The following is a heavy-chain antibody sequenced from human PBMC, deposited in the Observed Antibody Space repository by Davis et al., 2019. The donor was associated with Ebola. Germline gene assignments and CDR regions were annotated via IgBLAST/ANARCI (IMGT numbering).Heavy chain of an antibody. J-gene: IGHJ4*02. CDR2: ISSSSSYI. CDR1: GFRFSNYG. V-gene: IGHV3-21*01. CDR3: ARDLYDFWSGYYMVYFDY. D-gene: IGHD3-3*01. Sequence: GESLKISCAVSGFRFSNYGMNWVRQAPGKGLEWVSSISSSSSYIYYADSVKGRFTISRDNAKNSLYLQMNSLRAEDTAVYYCARDLYDFWSGYYMVYFDYWGQGTLVTVSS.